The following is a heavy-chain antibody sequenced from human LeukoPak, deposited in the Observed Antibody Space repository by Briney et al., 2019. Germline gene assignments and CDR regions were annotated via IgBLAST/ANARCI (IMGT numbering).Heavy chain of an antibody. Sequence: SETLSLTCAVYGGSFSDYYWNWIRQPPGKGLEWIGEVNHSGSTNYNPSLKSRVTFSVDTSKNQFSLKLSSVTAADTAVYYCARGYYYYFYYLDVWGNGTTVTVSS. V-gene: IGHV4-34*01. CDR3: ARGYYYYFYYLDV. J-gene: IGHJ6*03. CDR1: GGSFSDYY. CDR2: VNHSGST.